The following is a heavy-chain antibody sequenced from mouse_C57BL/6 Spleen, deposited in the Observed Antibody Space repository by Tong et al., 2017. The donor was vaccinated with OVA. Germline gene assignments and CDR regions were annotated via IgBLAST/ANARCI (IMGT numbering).Heavy chain of an antibody. CDR1: GFTFSDYG. Sequence: EVQLQESGGGLVQPGGSLKLSCAASGFTFSDYGMAWVRQAPRKGPEWVAFISNLAYSIYYADTVTGRFTISRENAKNTLYLEMSSLRSEDTAMYYCARRGGNYDWYFDVWGTGTTVTVSS. V-gene: IGHV5-15*01. CDR2: ISNLAYSI. CDR3: ARRGGNYDWYFDV. D-gene: IGHD2-1*01. J-gene: IGHJ1*03.